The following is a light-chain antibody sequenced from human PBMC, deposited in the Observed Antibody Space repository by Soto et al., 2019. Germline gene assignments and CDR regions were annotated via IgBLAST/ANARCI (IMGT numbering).Light chain of an antibody. Sequence: EIVLTQSPGTLSLSPGERATLSCRARQSVSSSYLAGYQQKPGQVPRLLMNAASSRATGIPDRFSGSGSGTDFTLTISRLEAEDFAVYYCQQSSSSPITFGQGTRLEIK. CDR3: QQSSSSPIT. CDR1: QSVSSSY. CDR2: AAS. V-gene: IGKV3-20*01. J-gene: IGKJ5*01.